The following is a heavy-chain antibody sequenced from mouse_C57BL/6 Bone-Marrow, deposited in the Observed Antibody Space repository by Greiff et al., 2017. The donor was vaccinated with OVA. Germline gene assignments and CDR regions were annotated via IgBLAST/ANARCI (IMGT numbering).Heavy chain of an antibody. J-gene: IGHJ4*01. CDR3: AREKTLDSSGYGDMDY. D-gene: IGHD3-2*02. CDR1: GYTFTSYW. Sequence: QVQLQQPGAELVMPGASVKLSCKASGYTFTSYWMHWVKQRPGQGLEWIGEIDPSDSYTNYNQKFKGKSTLTVDKSSSTAYMQLSSLTSEDTAVYYCAREKTLDSSGYGDMDYWGQGTSVTVSS. V-gene: IGHV1-69*01. CDR2: IDPSDSYT.